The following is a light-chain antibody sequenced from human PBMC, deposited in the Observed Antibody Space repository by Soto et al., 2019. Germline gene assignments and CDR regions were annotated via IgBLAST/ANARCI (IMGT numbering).Light chain of an antibody. CDR1: NSNIGTYN. J-gene: IGLJ2*01. Sequence: QSVLTQPPSASGTPGQRVTISCSGSNSNIGTYNVNWYQHLPGMAPKLLMYSNNQRPSGVPDRLSGSKSGTSASLAISGLQSEDEADYYCAAWDDSLNGVVFGGGTKVTVL. CDR3: AAWDDSLNGVV. V-gene: IGLV1-44*01. CDR2: SNN.